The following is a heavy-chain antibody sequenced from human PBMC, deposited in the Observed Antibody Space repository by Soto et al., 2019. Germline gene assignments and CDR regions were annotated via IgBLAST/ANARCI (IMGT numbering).Heavy chain of an antibody. D-gene: IGHD5-12*01. CDR2: IYYSGST. CDR1: GGSISSSSYY. J-gene: IGHJ3*02. Sequence: SETLSLTCTVSGGSISSSSYYWGWIRQPPGKGLEWIGSIYYSGSTYYNPSLKSRVTISVDTSKNQFSLKLSSVTAADTAVYYCARQDVNIVATIKHDAFDIWGQGTMVTVSS. V-gene: IGHV4-39*01. CDR3: ARQDVNIVATIKHDAFDI.